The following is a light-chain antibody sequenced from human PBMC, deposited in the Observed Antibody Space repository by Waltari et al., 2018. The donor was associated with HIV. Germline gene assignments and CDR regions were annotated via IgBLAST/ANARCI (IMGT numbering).Light chain of an antibody. V-gene: IGKV1-9*01. CDR1: QGILTY. CDR3: QQLSSYPFT. Sequence: DIQLTQSPSFLSASVGDRVTITCRASQGILTYLTWYQQKPGKAPKILISAASTLQSGAPSRFSGTGSGTEFILRISSLQPEDFATYYCQQLSSYPFTFGGGTKVEIK. J-gene: IGKJ4*01. CDR2: AAS.